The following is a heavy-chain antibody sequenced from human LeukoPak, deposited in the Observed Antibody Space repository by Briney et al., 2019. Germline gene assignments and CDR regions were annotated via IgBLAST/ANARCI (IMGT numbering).Heavy chain of an antibody. D-gene: IGHD3-22*01. CDR2: IYYSGST. V-gene: IGHV4-30-4*08. Sequence: PSETLSLTCTVSGGSISSSSSYWGWIRQPPGKGLEWIGYIYYSGSTYYNPSLKSRVTISVDTSKNQFSLKLSSVTAADTAVYYCASAPDYYDSSGHFDYWGQGTLVTVSS. CDR1: GGSISSSSSY. CDR3: ASAPDYYDSSGHFDY. J-gene: IGHJ4*02.